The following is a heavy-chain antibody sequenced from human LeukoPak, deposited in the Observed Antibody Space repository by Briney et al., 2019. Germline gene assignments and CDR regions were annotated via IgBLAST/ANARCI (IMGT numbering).Heavy chain of an antibody. CDR2: IYHGGST. CDR3: ARLRGTYAMDV. CDR1: GYSISTGYY. V-gene: IGHV4-38-2*01. Sequence: SETLSLTCAVSGYSISTGYYWGWIRQPPGKGLEWIGKIYHGGSTDYNPSLKSRVTISVDTSKNRFSLKLSSVTAADTAVYYCARLRGTYAMDVWGKGTTVTVS. D-gene: IGHD3-10*01. J-gene: IGHJ6*04.